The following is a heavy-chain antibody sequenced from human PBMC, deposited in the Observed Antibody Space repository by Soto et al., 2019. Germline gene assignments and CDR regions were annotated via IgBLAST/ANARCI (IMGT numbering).Heavy chain of an antibody. CDR3: AKVWGEDGYCTRNRCLYYFHH. CDR2: ISDSGST. Sequence: EVQLLESGGGLVQPGGSLRLSCEASGFTFSTSAMSWVRHAPGKGLDWVSTISDSGSTYYADSVKGRFTISRDNSKNTLYRQMSILRAEDTSIYYCAKVWGEDGYCTRNRCLYYFHHWGQGVLVTVSA. J-gene: IGHJ4*02. CDR1: GFTFSTSA. D-gene: IGHD2-2*03. V-gene: IGHV3-23*01.